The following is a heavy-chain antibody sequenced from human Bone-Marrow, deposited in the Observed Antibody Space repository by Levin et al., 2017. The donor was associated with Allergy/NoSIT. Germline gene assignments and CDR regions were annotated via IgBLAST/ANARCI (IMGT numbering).Heavy chain of an antibody. J-gene: IGHJ3*02. D-gene: IGHD5-24*01. Sequence: GGSLRLSCAASGFTFSSYGMHWVRQAPGKGLEWVAVIWYDGSNKYYADSVKGRFTISRDNSKNTLYLQMNSLRAEDTAVYYCARSRGGSGAFDIWGQGTMVTVSS. CDR2: IWYDGSNK. CDR1: GFTFSSYG. CDR3: ARSRGGSGAFDI. V-gene: IGHV3-33*01.